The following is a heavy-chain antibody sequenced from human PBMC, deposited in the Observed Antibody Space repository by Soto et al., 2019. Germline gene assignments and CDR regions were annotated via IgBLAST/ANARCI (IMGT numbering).Heavy chain of an antibody. CDR2: VNWNAAGI. CDR3: ARGVGGYEHLWYFDY. D-gene: IGHD5-12*01. Sequence: GGSLRLSCATSGFTFDDYGMSWVRQVPGKGLEWVSGVNWNAAGIGYADSVKGRFTISRDNAKNSLYLQMNSLRAEDTALYYCARGVGGYEHLWYFDYWGQGTLVTVSS. V-gene: IGHV3-20*04. J-gene: IGHJ4*02. CDR1: GFTFDDYG.